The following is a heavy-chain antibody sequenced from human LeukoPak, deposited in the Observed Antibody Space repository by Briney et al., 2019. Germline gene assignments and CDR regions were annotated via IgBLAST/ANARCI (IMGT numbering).Heavy chain of an antibody. D-gene: IGHD6-19*01. CDR2: MYRTGST. V-gene: IGHV4-59*01. CDR1: GGFISSYY. Sequence: SETLSLTCTVSGGFISSYYWSWIRQPPGKGLEWIGYMYRTGSTNYNPSLKSRVTITPDTSKNQFSLRLTSVTAADTAVYYCAREGTYGWYNWFDPWGQGTLVTVSS. J-gene: IGHJ5*02. CDR3: AREGTYGWYNWFDP.